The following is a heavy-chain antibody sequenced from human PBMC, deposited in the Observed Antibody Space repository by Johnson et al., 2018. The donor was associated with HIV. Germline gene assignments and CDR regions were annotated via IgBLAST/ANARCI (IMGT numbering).Heavy chain of an antibody. D-gene: IGHD3-22*01. CDR3: ARDRGYWDAFDI. J-gene: IGHJ3*02. CDR1: RFTFSDYY. CDR2: ISSSGGTI. V-gene: IGHV3-11*04. Sequence: QVLLVESGGGLVKPGGSLRLSCAASRFTFSDYYMSWIRQTPGKGLEWVSYISSSGGTIYYADSVKGRFSISRDNAKNSLYLQMNSLRAEDTAVYYCARDRGYWDAFDIWGQGTMVTGSS.